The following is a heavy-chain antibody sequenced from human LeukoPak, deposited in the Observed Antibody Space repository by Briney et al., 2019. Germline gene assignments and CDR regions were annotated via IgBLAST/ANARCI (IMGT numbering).Heavy chain of an antibody. D-gene: IGHD6-19*01. J-gene: IGHJ4*02. CDR1: GYTFTGYY. CDR3: ARLASGAWQWLVTGDGYFDY. V-gene: IGHV1-2*02. CDR2: INPNGGGT. Sequence: ASVKVSCKASGYTFTGYYMHWVRQAPGQGLEWMGWINPNGGGTNYAQKLQGRVTMTTDTSTSTAYMELRSLRSDDTAVYYCARLASGAWQWLVTGDGYFDYWGQGTLVTVSS.